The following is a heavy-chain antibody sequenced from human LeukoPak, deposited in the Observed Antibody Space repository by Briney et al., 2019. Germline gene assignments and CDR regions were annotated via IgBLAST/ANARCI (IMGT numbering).Heavy chain of an antibody. D-gene: IGHD2-2*01. CDR2: IYTSGST. Sequence: SETLSLTCTVSGGSISSGSYYWSWIRQPAGKGLECIGRIYTSGSTNYNPSLKSRVTISVDTSKNQISLRLTSVTAADTAVYYCARSPTKRVPEDYWGQGTLVTVSS. J-gene: IGHJ4*02. V-gene: IGHV4-61*02. CDR1: GGSISSGSYY. CDR3: ARSPTKRVPEDY.